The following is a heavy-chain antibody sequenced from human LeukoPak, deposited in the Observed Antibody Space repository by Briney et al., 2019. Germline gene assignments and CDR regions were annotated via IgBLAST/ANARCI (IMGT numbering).Heavy chain of an antibody. D-gene: IGHD1-26*01. CDR3: VREEGY. V-gene: IGHV3-30*03. CDR2: ISYDGSNK. J-gene: IGHJ4*02. CDR1: GFTFSSYG. Sequence: GRSLRLSCAASGFTFSSYGMHWVRQAPGKGLEWVAVISYDGSNKYYADSVKGRFTISRDNSKSTLYLQMNSLRAEDTAVYYCVREEGYWGQGTLVTVSS.